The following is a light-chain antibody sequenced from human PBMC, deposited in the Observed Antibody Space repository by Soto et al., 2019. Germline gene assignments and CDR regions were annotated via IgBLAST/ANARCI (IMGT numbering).Light chain of an antibody. CDR1: SSGVGGFKY. CDR3: CSYAANYVR. J-gene: IGLJ2*01. Sequence: QSALTQPRSVSGSPGQSVTISCTGTSSGVGGFKYVSWYQQHPGKAPKLIIFDASKRPSGVPDRFSGSKSGYTASLTISGLQGEDEADYYCCSYAANYVRFGGGTKLTVL. CDR2: DAS. V-gene: IGLV2-11*01.